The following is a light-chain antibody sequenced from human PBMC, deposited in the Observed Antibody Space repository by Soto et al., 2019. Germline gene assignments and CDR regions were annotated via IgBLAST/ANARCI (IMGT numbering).Light chain of an antibody. Sequence: EIVLTQSPATLSLSPGERATLSCRASQSVSSYLAWYQQKPGQAPRLLIYDASNRATGIPARFSGSGSGTDLTLTISSLEPEDFAVYYCQQRSNLWTFGQGTKVDIK. CDR3: QQRSNLWT. J-gene: IGKJ1*01. CDR1: QSVSSY. V-gene: IGKV3-11*01. CDR2: DAS.